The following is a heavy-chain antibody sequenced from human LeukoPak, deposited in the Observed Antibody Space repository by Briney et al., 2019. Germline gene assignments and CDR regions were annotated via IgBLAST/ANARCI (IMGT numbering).Heavy chain of an antibody. CDR1: GFTFSTYD. V-gene: IGHV3-23*01. CDR3: AKDSPALGPFDY. CDR2: ISSRGVTT. D-gene: IGHD5-18*01. Sequence: GGSLRLSCAASGFTFSTYDMRGGRQAPGKGLEWGSGISSRGVTTYYADSVKGRFIISRDNSNYTLYLQMDSLRAEDTAVYFCAKDSPALGPFDYWGQGTLVTVSS. J-gene: IGHJ4*02.